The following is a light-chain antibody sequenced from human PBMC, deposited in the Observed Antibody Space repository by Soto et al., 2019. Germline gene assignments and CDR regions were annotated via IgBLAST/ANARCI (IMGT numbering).Light chain of an antibody. CDR3: QQYGNSPFT. CDR2: GAS. Sequence: EIVLTQSPGTLSLSPGERATLSCRASQSISSSYLVWYQQKPGQAPRLLIYGASSRATGIPDRFSGSGSGTDFTLTISILEPEDFAVYYCQQYGNSPFTFSPGTKVDIK. J-gene: IGKJ3*01. CDR1: QSISSSY. V-gene: IGKV3-20*01.